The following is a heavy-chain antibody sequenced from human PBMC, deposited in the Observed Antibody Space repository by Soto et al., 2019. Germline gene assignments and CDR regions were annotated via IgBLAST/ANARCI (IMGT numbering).Heavy chain of an antibody. CDR1: GFTFSSDS. CDR3: ARISTTIFGVVQLDV. V-gene: IGHV3-21*01. CDR2: ISSSSSYI. D-gene: IGHD3-3*01. J-gene: IGHJ6*02. Sequence: KTWGSLRLSCAASGFTFSSDSMNWVRQAPGKGLEWVSSISSSSSYIYYADSAKGRFTISRDNAKNSLYLQMNSLRAEDTAVYYCARISTTIFGVVQLDVWGQGTTVTVSS.